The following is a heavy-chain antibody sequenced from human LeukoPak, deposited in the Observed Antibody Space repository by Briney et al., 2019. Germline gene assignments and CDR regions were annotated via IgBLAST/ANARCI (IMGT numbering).Heavy chain of an antibody. CDR3: ARVLGGAFDI. Sequence: SETLSLTCTVSGGSISSYYWSWIRQPPGKGLEWIGYIYYSGSTNYNPSLKSRVTISVDTSKNQFSLKLSPVTAADTAVYYCARVLGGAFDIWGQGTMVTVSS. V-gene: IGHV4-59*01. D-gene: IGHD3-16*01. J-gene: IGHJ3*02. CDR1: GGSISSYY. CDR2: IYYSGST.